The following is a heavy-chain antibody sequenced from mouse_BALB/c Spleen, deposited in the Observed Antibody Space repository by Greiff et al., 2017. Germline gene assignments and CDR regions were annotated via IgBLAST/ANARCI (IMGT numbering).Heavy chain of an antibody. V-gene: IGHV14-1*02. Sequence: EVQLVESGAELVRPGALVKLSCTASGFNIKDYYMHWVKQMPEQGLAWIGWIDPENGNTLYDPKFQGKASITADTSSTTAYLQLITLTSEDTAVYYCARDYYGSSPAWFADRGQGTLVTVSA. CDR1: GFNIKDYY. D-gene: IGHD1-1*01. J-gene: IGHJ3*01. CDR2: IDPENGNT. CDR3: ARDYYGSSPAWFAD.